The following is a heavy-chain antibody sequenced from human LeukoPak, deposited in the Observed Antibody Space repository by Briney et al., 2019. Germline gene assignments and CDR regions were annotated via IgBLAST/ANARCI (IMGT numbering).Heavy chain of an antibody. V-gene: IGHV4-34*01. CDR1: GGSFSGYY. Sequence: SEALALTCAVYGGSFSGYYWSWIRQPPGKGLEWIGEINHSGSTKYNPSLKSRVTISVDTSKNQFSLKLSSVTAADKAVSYCASGRPVGIAAAASNWLDPWGQGTLVTVSS. CDR3: ASGRPVGIAAAASNWLDP. J-gene: IGHJ5*02. D-gene: IGHD6-13*01. CDR2: INHSGST.